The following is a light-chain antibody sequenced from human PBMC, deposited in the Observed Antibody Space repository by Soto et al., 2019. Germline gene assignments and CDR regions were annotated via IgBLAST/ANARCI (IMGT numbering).Light chain of an antibody. CDR1: QGIGNY. V-gene: IGKV1-27*01. CDR3: QRYNSAPPYT. Sequence: DIQMTQSPSSLSASVGDRVTITCRASQGIGNYLAWYQQKPGKVPKLLIYAASTLQSGVPSRFSGSGSGTDFTLTISSRQPEDFATYYCQRYNSAPPYTFGQGTKLEIK. CDR2: AAS. J-gene: IGKJ2*01.